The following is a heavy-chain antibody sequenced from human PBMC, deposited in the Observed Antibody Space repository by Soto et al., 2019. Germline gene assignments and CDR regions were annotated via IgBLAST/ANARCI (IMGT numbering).Heavy chain of an antibody. D-gene: IGHD3-22*01. CDR2: IYSSGST. V-gene: IGHV4-30-4*01. CDR3: AGEGDYDSSGQDY. Sequence: QVQLQESGPGRVKPSQTLSLTCTVSGGSISSGDHYWSLIRQAPGKGLEWIGCIYSSGSTYYNTSLKSRVSISVDMSKNQFFLKLSSVTAADTAVYYCAGEGDYDSSGQDYWGQGTLVTVSS. J-gene: IGHJ4*02. CDR1: GGSISSGDHY.